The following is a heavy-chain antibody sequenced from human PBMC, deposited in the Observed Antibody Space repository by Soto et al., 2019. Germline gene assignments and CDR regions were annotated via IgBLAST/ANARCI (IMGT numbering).Heavy chain of an antibody. Sequence: AGGSLRLSCAASGFTFSSYAMSWVRQAPGKGLEWVSAISGSGGSTYYAESVKGRFTISRDNSKNTLYLQMNSQRAEDTAVYYCAKERGQWLPGGYYYYYGMDVWGQGTTVTVSS. CDR3: AKERGQWLPGGYYYYYGMDV. CDR2: ISGSGGST. CDR1: GFTFSSYA. D-gene: IGHD6-19*01. J-gene: IGHJ6*02. V-gene: IGHV3-23*01.